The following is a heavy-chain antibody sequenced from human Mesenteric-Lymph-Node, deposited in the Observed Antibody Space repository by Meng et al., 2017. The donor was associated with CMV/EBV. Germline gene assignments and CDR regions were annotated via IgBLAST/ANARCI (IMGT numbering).Heavy chain of an antibody. CDR3: TRDSSGYYHFDY. D-gene: IGHD3-22*01. CDR2: IYYSGTT. Sequence: CTGSGGSIISGGSYWSWIRQHPGKGLEWIGYIYYSGTTYYNPSLKSRVTISVDTSKNQFSLKLNSVTAADTAVYYCTRDSSGYYHFDYWGQGTLVTVSS. V-gene: IGHV4-31*03. CDR1: GGSIISGGSY. J-gene: IGHJ4*02.